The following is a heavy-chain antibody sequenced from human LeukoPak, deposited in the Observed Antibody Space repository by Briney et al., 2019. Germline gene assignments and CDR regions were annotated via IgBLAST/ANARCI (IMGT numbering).Heavy chain of an antibody. CDR3: AKEGGPFAGYYDSSGYYFGNYFDY. D-gene: IGHD3-22*01. V-gene: IGHV3-30-3*01. Sequence: GGSLRLSCAASGFTFSSYAMHWVRQAPGKGLEWVAVISYDGSNKYYADSVKGRFTISRDNSKNTLYLQMNSLRAEDTAVYYCAKEGGPFAGYYDSSGYYFGNYFDYWGQGTLVTVPS. J-gene: IGHJ4*02. CDR1: GFTFSSYA. CDR2: ISYDGSNK.